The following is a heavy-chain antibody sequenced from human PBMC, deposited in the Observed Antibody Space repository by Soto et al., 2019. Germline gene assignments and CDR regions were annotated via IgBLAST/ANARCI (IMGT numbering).Heavy chain of an antibody. CDR1: GFTVSSSN. Sequence: EVQLVESGGGLIQPGGSLRLSCAASGFTVSSSNMNWVRQTPGKGLECVSVIYSGGSTYFADSVKGRFTISRDTSKNTLYLQMNSLRAEDTAVYYCARVSPTATADTYYYSGLDVWGQGTTVTVSS. V-gene: IGHV3-53*01. CDR3: ARVSPTATADTYYYSGLDV. J-gene: IGHJ6*02. CDR2: IYSGGST. D-gene: IGHD6-13*01.